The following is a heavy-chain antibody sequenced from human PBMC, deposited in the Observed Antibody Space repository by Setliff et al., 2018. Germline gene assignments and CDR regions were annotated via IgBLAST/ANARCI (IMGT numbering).Heavy chain of an antibody. CDR3: AASRAYTGAVEEWFLPKTFDF. J-gene: IGHJ4*02. D-gene: IGHD3-10*01. V-gene: IGHV4-4*07. CDR2: IYVTEST. Sequence: SETLSLTCTVSGDSISNYYWNWIRQPAGKGLEWIGRIYVTESTKYNPSLKSRVTLSIDTSKNQFSLKLSSVTAADAALYYCAASRAYTGAVEEWFLPKTFDFWGQRSPVTV. CDR1: GDSISNYY.